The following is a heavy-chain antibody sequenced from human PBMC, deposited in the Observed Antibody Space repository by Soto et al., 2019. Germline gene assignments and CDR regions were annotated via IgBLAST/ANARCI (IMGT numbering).Heavy chain of an antibody. CDR2: INHSGST. V-gene: IGHV4-34*01. J-gene: IGHJ5*02. CDR1: GGSFSGYY. Sequence: PSETLSLTCAVYGGSFSGYYWSWIRQPPGNGLEWIGEINHSGSTNYNPSLKSGVTISVDTSKNQYSLKLSSVTAADTAVYYCARRQNYYHSIGYGGANWLDPWGQGTMVTVSS. CDR3: ARRQNYYHSIGYGGANWLDP. D-gene: IGHD3-22*01.